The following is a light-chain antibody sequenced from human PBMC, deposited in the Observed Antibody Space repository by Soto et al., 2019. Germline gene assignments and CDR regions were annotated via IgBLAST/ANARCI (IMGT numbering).Light chain of an antibody. V-gene: IGKV3-20*01. Sequence: EIVLTQSPGTLSLSPGERATLSCRASQSVSSSYLAWYQQKPGQAPRLLIYGASSRATGIPDRFSGSGSGTDFTLTISRLEPEDFAVYYCLQYGTSPRMFGQGLKV. J-gene: IGKJ1*01. CDR1: QSVSSSY. CDR2: GAS. CDR3: LQYGTSPRM.